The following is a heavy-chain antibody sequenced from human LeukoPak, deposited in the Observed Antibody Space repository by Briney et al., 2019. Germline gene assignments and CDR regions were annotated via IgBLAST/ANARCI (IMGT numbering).Heavy chain of an antibody. Sequence: ASVKVSCKASGGTFSSYAISWVRQAPGQGLEWMGGIIPIFGTANYAQKFQGRVTITADESTSTAYMELSSLRSEDTAVYYCAKDIGGYYFLYFDYWGQGTLVTVSS. V-gene: IGHV1-69*13. CDR3: AKDIGGYYFLYFDY. D-gene: IGHD3-3*01. J-gene: IGHJ4*02. CDR1: GGTFSSYA. CDR2: IIPIFGTA.